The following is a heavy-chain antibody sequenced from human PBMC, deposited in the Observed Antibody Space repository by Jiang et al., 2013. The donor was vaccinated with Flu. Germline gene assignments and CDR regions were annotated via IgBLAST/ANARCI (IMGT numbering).Heavy chain of an antibody. CDR2: INHSGST. CDR3: ARGEYCSSTSCYEGWFDP. CDR1: GGSFSGYY. V-gene: IGHV4-34*01. J-gene: IGHJ5*02. D-gene: IGHD2-2*01. Sequence: ARLLKPSETLSLTCAVYGGSFSGYYWSWIRQPPGKGLEWIGEINHSGSTNYNPSLKSRVTISVDTSKNQFSLKLSSVTAADTAVYYCARGEYCSSTSCYEGWFDPWGQGTLVTVSS.